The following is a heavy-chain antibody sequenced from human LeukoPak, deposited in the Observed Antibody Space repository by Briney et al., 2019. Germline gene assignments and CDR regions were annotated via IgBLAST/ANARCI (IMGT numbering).Heavy chain of an antibody. CDR3: ARGLGPPGKARWFDP. V-gene: IGHV1-46*01. CDR1: GYTFTNYY. CDR2: INPSGGSA. Sequence: ASVRVSCEASGYTFTNYYIHWVRQAPGQGLEWMGIINPSGGSATYAQKFQGRVTMTRDTSTSTVYMDLSSLRSEDTAVYYCARGLGPPGKARWFDPWGQGTLVTVSS. J-gene: IGHJ5*02. D-gene: IGHD1-14*01.